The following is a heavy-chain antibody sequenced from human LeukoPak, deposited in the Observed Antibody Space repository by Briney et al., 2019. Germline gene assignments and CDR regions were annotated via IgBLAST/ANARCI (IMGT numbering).Heavy chain of an antibody. Sequence: ASVKVSCKVSGYTLTDYYVHWVQQAPGKGLEWMGLVDPEDDERIYAEKFQGRVTITADTSTDTAYMEMSSLKSDDTAVYYCAAVHRRRDTDYMDVWGKGTTVTVSS. CDR3: AAVHRRRDTDYMDV. CDR1: GYTLTDYY. J-gene: IGHJ6*03. D-gene: IGHD5-18*01. CDR2: VDPEDDER. V-gene: IGHV1-69-2*01.